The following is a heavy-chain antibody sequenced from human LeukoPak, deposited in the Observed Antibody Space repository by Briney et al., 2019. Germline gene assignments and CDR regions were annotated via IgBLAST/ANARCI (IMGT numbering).Heavy chain of an antibody. D-gene: IGHD4-17*01. Sequence: SETLSLTCTVSGGSISSYYWSWIRQPPGKGLEWIGYIYYSGSTNYNPSLKSRVTISVDTSKNQFSLKLSSVTAADTAVYYCARGREDYGDYVRKTGAFDIWGQGTMVTVSS. CDR1: GGSISSYY. V-gene: IGHV4-59*01. CDR2: IYYSGST. J-gene: IGHJ3*02. CDR3: ARGREDYGDYVRKTGAFDI.